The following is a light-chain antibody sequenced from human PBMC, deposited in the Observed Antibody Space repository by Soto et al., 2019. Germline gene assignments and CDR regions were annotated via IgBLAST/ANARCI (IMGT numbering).Light chain of an antibody. J-gene: IGKJ2*01. CDR1: KSVLSTSNNKNF. Sequence: DIVVTQSPDSLPVSLGQRATINCKSSKSVLSTSNNKNFLGWYQQKPGQPPKLLIYSASTRASGVPDRFSGSGSGTDFTLTIDDLQAEDVAVYSCHQYYGGPYTFGQGTRLDIK. CDR3: HQYYGGPYT. V-gene: IGKV4-1*01. CDR2: SAS.